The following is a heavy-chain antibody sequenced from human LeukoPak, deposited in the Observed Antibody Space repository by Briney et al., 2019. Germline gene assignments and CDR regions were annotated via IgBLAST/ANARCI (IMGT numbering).Heavy chain of an antibody. V-gene: IGHV3-23*01. D-gene: IGHD6-19*01. CDR2: INSNGGNT. CDR1: GFTFTNYA. Sequence: PGGSLRLSCAASGFTFTNYAMSWVRQVPGKGLEWVSAINSNGGNTFYADSVKGRFTISRDNSKNTLYLQMNTLRAEDTAVYYCAKVDSSAWKALPYDYWGQGTLVTVSS. J-gene: IGHJ4*02. CDR3: AKVDSSAWKALPYDY.